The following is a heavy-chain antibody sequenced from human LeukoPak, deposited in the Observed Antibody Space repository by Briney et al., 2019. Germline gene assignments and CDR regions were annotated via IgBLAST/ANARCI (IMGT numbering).Heavy chain of an antibody. CDR1: GFTFSSYS. V-gene: IGHV3-30*18. J-gene: IGHJ4*02. CDR3: AKGYFIVVVPAAIDY. D-gene: IGHD2-2*01. Sequence: GSLRLSCAASGFTFSSYSMNWVRPAPGKGLEWVAVISYDGSNKYYADSVKGRFTISRDNSKNTLYLQMNSLRAEDTAVYYCAKGYFIVVVPAAIDYWGQGTLVTVSS. CDR2: ISYDGSNK.